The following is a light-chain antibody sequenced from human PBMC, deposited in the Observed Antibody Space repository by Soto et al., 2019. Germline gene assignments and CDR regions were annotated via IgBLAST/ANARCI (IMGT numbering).Light chain of an antibody. CDR2: AAS. J-gene: IGKJ1*01. CDR3: QQSDSTPQT. V-gene: IGKV1-39*01. CDR1: QSISNY. Sequence: DIQMTQSPSSLSASVGDRVTISCRASQSISNYLNWYQQKPGTAPKLLIYAASSLQSGVPSRFSDSGSVTDFTLTISSLQIEDFATYFCQQSDSTPQTFGQGTKVEIK.